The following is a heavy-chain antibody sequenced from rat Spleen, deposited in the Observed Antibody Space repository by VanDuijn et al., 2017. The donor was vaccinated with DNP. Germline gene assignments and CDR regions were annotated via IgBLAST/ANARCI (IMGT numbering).Heavy chain of an antibody. CDR3: ARSDYHDGGFYYGYFDY. J-gene: IGHJ2*01. CDR2: MSNGGNT. V-gene: IGHV2-6*01. Sequence: QVQLKESGPGLVQPSQTLSLTCTVSGFSLTSYTVSWVRQPPGKGLEWIAAMSNGGNTYYNSALRSRLSISRDTSKSQVFLKLTSLQTEDTAMYFCARSDYHDGGFYYGYFDYWGQGVMVTVSS. D-gene: IGHD1-12*02. CDR1: GFSLTSYT.